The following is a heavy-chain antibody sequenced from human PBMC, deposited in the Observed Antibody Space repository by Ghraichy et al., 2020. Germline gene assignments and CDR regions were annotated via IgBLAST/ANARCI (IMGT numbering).Heavy chain of an antibody. CDR1: GGSFSGYY. J-gene: IGHJ5*02. D-gene: IGHD1-26*01. V-gene: IGHV4-34*01. Sequence: SETLSLTCAVYGGSFSGYYWSWIRQPPGKGLEWIGEINHSGSTNYNPSLKSRVTISVDTSKNQFSLKLSSVTAADTAVYYCARGANRGSHSGSYSGWFDPWGQGTLVTVSS. CDR3: ARGANRGSHSGSYSGWFDP. CDR2: INHSGST.